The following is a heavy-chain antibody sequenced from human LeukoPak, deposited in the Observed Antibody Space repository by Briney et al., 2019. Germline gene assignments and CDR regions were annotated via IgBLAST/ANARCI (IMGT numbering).Heavy chain of an antibody. CDR1: GGSFSGY. CDR2: INHTGST. CDR3: ARRSHYSGWYV. D-gene: IGHD6-19*01. V-gene: IGHV4-34*01. Sequence: PSETRSLTCAVYGGSFSGYWSWIRQPPGKGLEWIGEINHTGSTNYNPSLKSRVTISVDTSKNQFSLKLSSVTAADTAVYFCARRSHYSGWYVWGQGTLVTVSS. J-gene: IGHJ1*01.